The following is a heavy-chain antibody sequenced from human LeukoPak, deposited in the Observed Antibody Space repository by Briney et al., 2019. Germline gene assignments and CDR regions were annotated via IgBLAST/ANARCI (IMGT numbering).Heavy chain of an antibody. CDR3: ARVIVGATRVYFDY. J-gene: IGHJ4*02. CDR1: GGSISSYY. D-gene: IGHD1-26*01. V-gene: IGHV4-59*01. CDR2: IYYSGST. Sequence: SETLSLTCTVSGGSISSYYWSWIRQPPGKGLEWIGYIYYSGSTNYNPSLKSRVTISVDTSKNQFSLKLSSVTAADTAVYYCARVIVGATRVYFDYWGQGTLVTVSS.